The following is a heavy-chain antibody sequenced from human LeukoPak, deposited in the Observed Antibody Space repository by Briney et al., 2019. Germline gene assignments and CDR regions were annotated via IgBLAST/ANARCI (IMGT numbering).Heavy chain of an antibody. CDR3: ASSDGPADYYDRSGYCDY. V-gene: IGHV4-34*01. D-gene: IGHD3-22*01. Sequence: SETLSLTCAVYGGSFSGYYWSWIRQPPGKGLEWVGEINHSGSTNYNPSLKSRITISVDTSKNQFSLRLSSVTAADTAVYSCASSDGPADYYDRSGYCDYWGQGNLVTVSS. CDR2: INHSGST. J-gene: IGHJ4*02. CDR1: GGSFSGYY.